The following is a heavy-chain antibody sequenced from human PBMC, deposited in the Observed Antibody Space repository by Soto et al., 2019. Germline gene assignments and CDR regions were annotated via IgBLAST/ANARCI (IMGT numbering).Heavy chain of an antibody. CDR3: AKGSRGIGVVPAALN. Sequence: EVQLLESGGGLVQPGGSLRLSCVASGHTFHSYAMSWVRQAPGKGLESVSGISGSGGSTYYADSVRGRFTISRDDSKNTLYLQMNSLRAEDTAVYYCAKGSRGIGVVPAALNWGQGTLVTVSS. V-gene: IGHV3-23*01. D-gene: IGHD2-2*01. J-gene: IGHJ4*02. CDR2: ISGSGGST. CDR1: GHTFHSYA.